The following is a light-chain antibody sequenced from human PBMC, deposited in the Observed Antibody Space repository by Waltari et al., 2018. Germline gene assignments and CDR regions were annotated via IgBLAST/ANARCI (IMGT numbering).Light chain of an antibody. Sequence: DIVMTQSPDSLALSLGERATLNRNSSQSVFRNSTKRNSLAWLQQRPGQPPKLLIYWASTRDSGVPDRFTGSGSGTDFTLTINSLQAEDVAVYYCQQFYSTPTFGQGTKVEI. CDR1: QSVFRNSTKRNS. CDR3: QQFYSTPT. CDR2: WAS. J-gene: IGKJ1*01. V-gene: IGKV4-1*01.